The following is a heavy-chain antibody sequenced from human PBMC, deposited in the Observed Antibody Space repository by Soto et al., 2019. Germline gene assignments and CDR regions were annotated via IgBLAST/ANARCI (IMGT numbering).Heavy chain of an antibody. Sequence: QVQLQESGPGLVKPSQTLSLTCTVSGGSITSSGYYWSWIRRHPGEGLEWIGCTSNSGSTYYNPSLKVRVTISVDTSPNQFSLNLKSVTAADTAVYYCARGGGSTKVDYWGQGTLVTVSP. D-gene: IGHD2-2*01. CDR3: ARGGGSTKVDY. CDR2: TSNSGST. V-gene: IGHV4-31*03. CDR1: GGSITSSGYY. J-gene: IGHJ4*02.